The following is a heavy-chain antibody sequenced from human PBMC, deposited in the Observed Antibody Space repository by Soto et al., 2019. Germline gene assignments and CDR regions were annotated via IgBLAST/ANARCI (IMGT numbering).Heavy chain of an antibody. D-gene: IGHD1-26*01. CDR3: AREGGSLNWFDP. Sequence: PGGSLRLSYAASGFRFGEYGMHWVRQAPGKGLEWVSYITRSSSTIYYADSVKGRFTISRDNAKNSLYLQMNSLRDEDTAVYYCAREGGSLNWFDPWGQGTLVTVS. V-gene: IGHV3-48*02. CDR2: ITRSSSTI. J-gene: IGHJ5*02. CDR1: GFRFGEYG.